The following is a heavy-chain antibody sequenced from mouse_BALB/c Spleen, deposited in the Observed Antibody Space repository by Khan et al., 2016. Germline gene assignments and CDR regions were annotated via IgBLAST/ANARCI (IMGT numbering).Heavy chain of an antibody. J-gene: IGHJ3*01. CDR2: LSYSGST. V-gene: IGHV3-2*02. Sequence: VQLQESGPGLVKPSQSLSLTCTVTGYSITSDYAWNWIRQFPGNNLEWMGYLSYSGSTSYNPSLKSRISINRDTSKNQFFLLLNSVHTEDTDTYCCAEELGGFAYWGQGTLVTVSA. CDR1: GYSITSDYA. D-gene: IGHD4-1*01. CDR3: AEELGGFAY.